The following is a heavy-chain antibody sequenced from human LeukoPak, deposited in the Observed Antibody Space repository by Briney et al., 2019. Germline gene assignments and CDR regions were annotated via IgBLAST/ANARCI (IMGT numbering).Heavy chain of an antibody. J-gene: IGHJ5*02. Sequence: PSETLSLTCTVSGGSTSNYYWSWIRQPPGKGLEWIGYIYYSGSTNYNPSLKSRVTISVDTSKNQFSLKLSSVTAADTAVYYCARQTRVLYYDFWSGSETNWFDPWGQGTLVTVSS. CDR2: IYYSGST. V-gene: IGHV4-59*08. CDR1: GGSTSNYY. D-gene: IGHD3-3*01. CDR3: ARQTRVLYYDFWSGSETNWFDP.